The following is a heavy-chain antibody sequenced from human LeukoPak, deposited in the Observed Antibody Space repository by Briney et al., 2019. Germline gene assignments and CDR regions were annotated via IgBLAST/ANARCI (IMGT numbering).Heavy chain of an antibody. CDR3: ARDEFTAMAHYYYYYGMDI. D-gene: IGHD5-18*01. J-gene: IGHJ6*02. CDR1: GGAFTSYA. Sequence: SVKVSCKASGGAFTSYAISWVRQAPGQGLEWMGGIIPIFGTANYAQKFQGRVTITADESTSTAYMELSSLRSEDTAVYYCARDEFTAMAHYYYYYGMDIWGQGTTVTVSS. V-gene: IGHV1-69*13. CDR2: IIPIFGTA.